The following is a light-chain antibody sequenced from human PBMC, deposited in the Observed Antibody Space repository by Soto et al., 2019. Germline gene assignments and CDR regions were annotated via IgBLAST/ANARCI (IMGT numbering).Light chain of an antibody. CDR2: DAS. Sequence: EIMITQSASTLSLSPGERATLSCRASQSVNSNLAWYQQKPGQAPRLLIYDASNRATGIPARFSGSGSETDFTLTISSLEPEDSAVYYCQQRASLVTFGQGGLLAIK. CDR1: QSVNSN. V-gene: IGKV3-11*01. CDR3: QQRASLVT. J-gene: IGKJ5*01.